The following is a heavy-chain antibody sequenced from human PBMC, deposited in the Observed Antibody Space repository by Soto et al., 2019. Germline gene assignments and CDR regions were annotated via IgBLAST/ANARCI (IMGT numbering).Heavy chain of an antibody. CDR3: ARLLWFGDPYYFDY. CDR2: VFYSGAT. D-gene: IGHD3-10*01. CDR1: GDSISSHY. Sequence: SETLSLTCSVSGDSISSHYWTLIRQSQGKGLEWVGYVFYSGATNYNPSLKSRVTISVDTSKNQFSLKLSSVTAADTAVYYCARLLWFGDPYYFDYWGQGTLVTVSS. V-gene: IGHV4-59*08. J-gene: IGHJ4*02.